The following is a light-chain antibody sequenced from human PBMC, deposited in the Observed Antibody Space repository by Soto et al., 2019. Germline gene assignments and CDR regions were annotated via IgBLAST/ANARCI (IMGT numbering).Light chain of an antibody. Sequence: QSALTQPASVSGSPGQSITISCTGTSSDVGAYNFVSWYQQRPGEVPQLMIYEVSNRPSGVSNRFSGSKSGNTASLTISGLQAEDEADYYCSSYTTGSPPDVVFGGGTKLTVL. J-gene: IGLJ2*01. CDR3: SSYTTGSPPDVV. V-gene: IGLV2-14*01. CDR2: EVS. CDR1: SSDVGAYNF.